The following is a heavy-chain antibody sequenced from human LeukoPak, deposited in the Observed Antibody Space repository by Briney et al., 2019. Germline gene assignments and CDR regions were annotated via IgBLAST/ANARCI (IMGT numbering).Heavy chain of an antibody. CDR2: ISAYNGNT. V-gene: IGHV1-18*01. Sequence: GASVKVSCKASGYTFTGYGISWVRQAPGQGLEWMGWISAYNGNTNYAQKLQGRVTMTTDTSTSTAYMELRSLRSDDTAVYYCARDRGLVVVPAADYWGQGTLVTVSS. J-gene: IGHJ4*02. D-gene: IGHD2-2*01. CDR3: ARDRGLVVVPAADY. CDR1: GYTFTGYG.